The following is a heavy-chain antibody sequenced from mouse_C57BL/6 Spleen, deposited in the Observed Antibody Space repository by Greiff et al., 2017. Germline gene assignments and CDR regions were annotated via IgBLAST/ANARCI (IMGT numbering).Heavy chain of an antibody. CDR2: IDPSDSYT. CDR3: ASQAIDGYYGY. V-gene: IGHV1-59*01. D-gene: IGHD2-3*01. CDR1: GYTFTSYW. Sequence: VKLQQPGAELVRPGTSVKLSCKASGYTFTSYWMHWVKQRPGQGLEWIGVIDPSDSYTNYNQKFKGKATLTVDTSSSTAYMQLSSLTSEDSAVYYCASQAIDGYYGYWGQGTTLTVSS. J-gene: IGHJ2*01.